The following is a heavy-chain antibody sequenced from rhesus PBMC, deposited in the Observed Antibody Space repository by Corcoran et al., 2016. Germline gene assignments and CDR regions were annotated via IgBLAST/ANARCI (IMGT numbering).Heavy chain of an antibody. Sequence: QVQLQESGPGLAKPSETLPLTCAGSGGSISDDYYWSWIRQPPGKGLEWIGYIYGSSGSTNYNPYLKNRVTISKDTAKTQFSLRLSSVTAADTAVYYCARSPPAQYYFDYWGQGVLVTVSS. CDR1: GGSISDDYY. J-gene: IGHJ4*01. V-gene: IGHV4-106*01. CDR2: IYGSSGST. CDR3: ARSPPAQYYFDY.